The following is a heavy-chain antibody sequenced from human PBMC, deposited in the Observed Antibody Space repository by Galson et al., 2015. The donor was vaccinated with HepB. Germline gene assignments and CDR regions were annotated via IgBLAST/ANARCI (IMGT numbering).Heavy chain of an antibody. V-gene: IGHV3-21*01. D-gene: IGHD2-15*01. CDR1: GFTFSSYS. J-gene: IGHJ4*02. CDR3: ARDLSTPLVVVAAY. CDR2: ISSSSSYI. Sequence: SLRLSCAASGFTFSSYSMNWVRQAPGKGLEWVSSISSSSSYIYYADSVEGRFTISRDNAKNSLYLQMNSLRAEDTAVYYCARDLSTPLVVVAAYWGQGTLVTVSS.